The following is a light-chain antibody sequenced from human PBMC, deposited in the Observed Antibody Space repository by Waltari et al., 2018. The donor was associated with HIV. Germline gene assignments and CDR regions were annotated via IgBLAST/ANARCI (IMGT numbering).Light chain of an antibody. Sequence: EIVLPQSQGTLSLSPGERATLSCRASQSVSSSYLAWYQQRPGQAPKLLMYGASSRATGIPDRFSGSGSGTDFTLTISRLEPEDFAVYYCQQYGSSPLTLGGGTKVEIK. CDR1: QSVSSSY. CDR2: GAS. V-gene: IGKV3-20*01. CDR3: QQYGSSPLT. J-gene: IGKJ4*01.